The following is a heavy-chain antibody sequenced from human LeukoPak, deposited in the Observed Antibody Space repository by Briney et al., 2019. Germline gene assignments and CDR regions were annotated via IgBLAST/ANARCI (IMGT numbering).Heavy chain of an antibody. CDR3: ARDDAYTSTFWDY. D-gene: IGHD6-13*01. CDR1: GGTFSSYA. CDR2: IIPIFGTA. J-gene: IGHJ4*02. V-gene: IGHV1-69*13. Sequence: SVKVSCKASGGTFSSYAISWVRQAPGQGLEWMGGIIPIFGTANYAQKFQGRVTITADESTSTAYMELSSLRSEDTAVYYCARDDAYTSTFWDYWGQGTLVTVSS.